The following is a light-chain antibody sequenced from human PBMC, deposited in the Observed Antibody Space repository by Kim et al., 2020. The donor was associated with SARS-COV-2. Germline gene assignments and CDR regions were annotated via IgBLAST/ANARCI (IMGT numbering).Light chain of an antibody. CDR1: NNGGQR. CDR3: QVWAECTV. CDR2: RDS. J-gene: IGLJ1*01. V-gene: IGLV3-9*01. Sequence: PGTTASCAGGGTNNGGQRVHRNPRRPRQGPVFVNYRDSNRPPGISERFTGANSGNTATLSINRAQAADEADYYCQVWAECTVFGTGTKVTVL.